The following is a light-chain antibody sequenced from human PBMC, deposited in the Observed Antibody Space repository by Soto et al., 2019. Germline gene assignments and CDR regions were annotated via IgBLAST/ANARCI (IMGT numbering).Light chain of an antibody. Sequence: DIQMTQSPSSLSAFVGDRVTITCRASQSISTYLNWYLQKPGKAPKLLIYAASNLQSGVPPRFGGSGSGTDFTLTISSLQPEDFATYYCQQSYSTPLTFGGGTKVEIK. V-gene: IGKV1-39*01. J-gene: IGKJ4*01. CDR2: AAS. CDR3: QQSYSTPLT. CDR1: QSISTY.